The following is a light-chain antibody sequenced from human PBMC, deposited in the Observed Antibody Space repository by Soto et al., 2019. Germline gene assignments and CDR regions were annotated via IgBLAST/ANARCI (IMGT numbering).Light chain of an antibody. V-gene: IGLV1-40*01. Sequence: QSVLTQPPSVSGAPGQRVTISCTGSSSNIGAGYDVHWYQQLPGRAPKLLIYANSNRPSGVPDRFSGSRSPTSASLAITGLQAEDEADYSCQSYDSSLSGFYVFGTGTKVTVL. CDR2: ANS. CDR1: SSNIGAGYD. J-gene: IGLJ1*01. CDR3: QSYDSSLSGFYV.